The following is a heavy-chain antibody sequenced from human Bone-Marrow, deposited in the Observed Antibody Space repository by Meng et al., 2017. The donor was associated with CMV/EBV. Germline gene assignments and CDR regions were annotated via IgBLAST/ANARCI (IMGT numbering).Heavy chain of an antibody. J-gene: IGHJ6*02. CDR3: ARDGGSGWDHYYYGMDV. V-gene: IGHV3-74*03. Sequence: GESLKISCAASGFAFSTYWVHWVRQAPGKGLVWVSRIDSDGTVTTYGDSVKGRFTVSRDNAQNTMYLQMSSLRAEDTAVYYCARDGGSGWDHYYYGMDVWGRGTTVTVSS. D-gene: IGHD6-19*01. CDR1: GFAFSTYW. CDR2: IDSDGTVT.